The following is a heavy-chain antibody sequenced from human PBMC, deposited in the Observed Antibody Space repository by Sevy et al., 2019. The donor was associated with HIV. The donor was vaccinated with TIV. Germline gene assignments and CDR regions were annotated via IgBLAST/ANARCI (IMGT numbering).Heavy chain of an antibody. Sequence: GGCLRLSCAASGFTFSNYGMHWVRQPPGKGLEWVAFIRYDGSNSYYVDSAKGRFTVSRDNSKNTLYLQMNSLRSEDTAVYYCATDSTTRSGDLSYWGQGDLVTVSS. J-gene: IGHJ4*02. CDR2: IRYDGSNS. V-gene: IGHV3-30*02. CDR1: GFTFSNYG. CDR3: ATDSTTRSGDLSY. D-gene: IGHD1-26*01.